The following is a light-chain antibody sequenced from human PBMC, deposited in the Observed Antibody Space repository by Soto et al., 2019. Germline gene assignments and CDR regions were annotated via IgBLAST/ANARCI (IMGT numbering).Light chain of an antibody. J-gene: IGLJ1*01. CDR2: DVS. CDR1: SSDIGGDHF. CDR3: GSYTGALTYV. V-gene: IGLV2-14*03. Sequence: QSALTQPASVSGSPGQSITISCTGTSSDIGGDHFVSWYQQHPGKAPKVMIYDVSNRPSGVSNRFSGSKSGNTASLTISGLQAEDEADYYCGSYTGALTYVFGTGTKLTVL.